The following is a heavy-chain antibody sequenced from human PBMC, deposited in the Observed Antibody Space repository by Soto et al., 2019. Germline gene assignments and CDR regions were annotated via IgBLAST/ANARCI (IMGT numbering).Heavy chain of an antibody. Sequence: EVQLLESGGGLVQPGVSLRLSCAASGFTFSSYAMCWVRQAPGEGLEWVSGISGSGGSTYYADSVKGRFTISRDNSNNTLYLQMNSLKAEDTAVYYCAKSSVPGSSWSANFDYWRQGTLVTVAS. J-gene: IGHJ4*02. CDR2: ISGSGGST. D-gene: IGHD6-13*01. CDR3: AKSSVPGSSWSANFDY. CDR1: GFTFSSYA. V-gene: IGHV3-23*01.